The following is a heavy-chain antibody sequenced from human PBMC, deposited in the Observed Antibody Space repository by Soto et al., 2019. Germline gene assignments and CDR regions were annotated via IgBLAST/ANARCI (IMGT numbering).Heavy chain of an antibody. V-gene: IGHV4-34*12. CDR2: LIHGGST. D-gene: IGHD3-10*02. J-gene: IGHJ3*01. Sequence: PSETLSLTCAIYNSSLGAFHWTWIRQPPGKGLEWIGELIHGGSTNYNPSLKSRVTFSLDTSKSQFSLHVMSVTAADTGLYYCAECSFRYDYVRQTWREVGDSFDVWGRGTSVT. CDR1: NSSLGAFH. CDR3: AECSFRYDYVRQTWREVGDSFDV.